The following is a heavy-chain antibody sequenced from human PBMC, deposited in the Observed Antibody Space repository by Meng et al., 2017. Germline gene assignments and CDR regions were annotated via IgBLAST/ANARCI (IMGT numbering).Heavy chain of an antibody. CDR1: GFTVSSNY. CDR2: IYSGGST. Sequence: GGSLRLSCAASGFTVSSNYMSWVRQAPGKGLEWVSVIYSGGSTYYADSVKGRFTISRDNSKNTLYLQMNSLRAEDTAVYYCARDTPRMTTVTPRYFDLWGHGTLVTVSS. J-gene: IGHJ2*01. D-gene: IGHD4-17*01. V-gene: IGHV3-53*01. CDR3: ARDTPRMTTVTPRYFDL.